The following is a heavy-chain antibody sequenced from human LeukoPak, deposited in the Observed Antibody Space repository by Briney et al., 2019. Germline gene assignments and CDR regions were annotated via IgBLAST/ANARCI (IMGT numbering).Heavy chain of an antibody. D-gene: IGHD4-11*01. CDR3: ARGLVLGFLDY. CDR1: GFTSSSSL. V-gene: IGHV3-74*01. Sequence: RGSLCLSCAASGFTSSSSLSYWVRQAPGKGLVWVSRINSDESITTYADSVKGRFTISRDNAKNTLYLQMNSLRAEDTAVYYCARGLVLGFLDYWGQ. J-gene: IGHJ4*02. CDR2: INSDESIT.